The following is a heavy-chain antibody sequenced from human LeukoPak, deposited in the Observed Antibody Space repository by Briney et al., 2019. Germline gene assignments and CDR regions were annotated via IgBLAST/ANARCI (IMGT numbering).Heavy chain of an antibody. Sequence: SETLSLTCAVYGGSFSGYYWSWIRQPPGKVLEWIGEINHSGSTNYNPSLKSRVTISVDTSKNQFSLKLSSVTAADTAVYYCARVNKSYHYYGSGSYYYMDVWGKGTTVTISS. J-gene: IGHJ6*03. CDR1: GGSFSGYY. D-gene: IGHD3-10*01. CDR3: ARVNKSYHYYGSGSYYYMDV. CDR2: INHSGST. V-gene: IGHV4-34*01.